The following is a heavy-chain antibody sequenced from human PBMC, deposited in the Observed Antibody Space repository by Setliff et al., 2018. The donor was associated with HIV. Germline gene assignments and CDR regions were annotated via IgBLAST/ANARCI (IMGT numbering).Heavy chain of an antibody. D-gene: IGHD6-13*01. CDR1: GFTFSNYA. CDR3: ATGGMAAAGPGGGHGLDV. V-gene: IGHV3-23*01. Sequence: GESLKISCAASGFTFSNYAMAWVRQAPGKGLEWVSVISGNGGKTYFADSVKGRFTISRDSSKNTLYLQMSSLRDEDTAVYYCATGGMAAAGPGGGHGLDVWGQGTTVTVSS. CDR2: ISGNGGKT. J-gene: IGHJ6*02.